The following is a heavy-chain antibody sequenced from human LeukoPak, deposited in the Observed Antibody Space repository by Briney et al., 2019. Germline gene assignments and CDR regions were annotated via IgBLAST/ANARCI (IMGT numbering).Heavy chain of an antibody. CDR2: INPSGGST. D-gene: IGHD1-26*01. Sequence: ASVKVSCKASGYTFTSYYMHWVRQAPGQGLEWMGIINPSGGSTSYAQKFQGRVTMTRDMSTSTVYMELSSLRSDDTAVYYCARAEVGATDYWGQGTLVTVSS. CDR3: ARAEVGATDY. V-gene: IGHV1-46*01. CDR1: GYTFTSYY. J-gene: IGHJ4*02.